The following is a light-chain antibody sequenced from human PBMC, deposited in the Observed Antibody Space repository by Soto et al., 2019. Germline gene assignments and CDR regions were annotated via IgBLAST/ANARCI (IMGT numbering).Light chain of an antibody. CDR1: QTISSY. Sequence: DIQMTQSPSSLSASVGDRVTITCRASQTISSYLNWYQQKPGKAPKLLIYAASSLQSAVPSRFNVRGSGTDVNLTISSRQPEDFSTYYCQQSYSTPGYTCGQGTKREIK. CDR3: QQSYSTPGYT. J-gene: IGKJ2*01. V-gene: IGKV1-39*01. CDR2: AAS.